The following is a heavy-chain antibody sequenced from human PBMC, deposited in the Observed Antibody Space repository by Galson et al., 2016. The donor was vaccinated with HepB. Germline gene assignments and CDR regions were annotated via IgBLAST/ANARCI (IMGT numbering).Heavy chain of an antibody. CDR3: TIEHLWSPLSFFDC. D-gene: IGHD5-18*01. V-gene: IGHV3-49*04. CDR2: IRSNAYGATT. CDR1: GFSFGDYA. J-gene: IGHJ4*02. Sequence: SLRLSCATSGFSFGDYAISWVRQAPGKGLEWLGFIRSNAYGATTKYAASVKGRFAISRDDSKSIAYLQMDSLKTEDTAVYYCTIEHLWSPLSFFDCWGQGTLGPVSS.